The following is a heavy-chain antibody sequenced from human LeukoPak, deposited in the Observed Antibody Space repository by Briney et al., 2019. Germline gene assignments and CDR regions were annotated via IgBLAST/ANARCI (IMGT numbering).Heavy chain of an antibody. J-gene: IGHJ4*02. CDR2: ISGGGGST. V-gene: IGHV3-23*01. Sequence: PGGSLRLSCAASGFTFSSYAMSWVRQAPGKGLEWVSSISGGGGSTYYAGSVKGRFTISRDNSKNTLYLQMNSLRAEDTAVYYCAKRRCSAVSCPYYFDSWGQGTLVTVSS. CDR1: GFTFSSYA. D-gene: IGHD2-15*01. CDR3: AKRRCSAVSCPYYFDS.